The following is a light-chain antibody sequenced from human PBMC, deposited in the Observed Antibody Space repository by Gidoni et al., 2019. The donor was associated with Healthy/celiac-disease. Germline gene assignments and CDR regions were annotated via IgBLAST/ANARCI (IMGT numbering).Light chain of an antibody. V-gene: IGKV3-20*01. CDR3: QQYGSSPLT. J-gene: IGKJ4*01. Sequence: EIVLTQSPGTLSLSPGERATLSCRASQSVSSSYLAWYQHKPGQAPRLLIYGASSRATGIPDRFSGSGSLTDFTLTISRLEPEDFAVYYCQQYGSSPLTFGGGTKVEIK. CDR1: QSVSSSY. CDR2: GAS.